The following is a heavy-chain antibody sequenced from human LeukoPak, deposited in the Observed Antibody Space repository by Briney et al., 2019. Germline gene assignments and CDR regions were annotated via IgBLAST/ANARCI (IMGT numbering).Heavy chain of an antibody. CDR2: INSNSGVT. CDR1: GYNFTGNY. D-gene: IGHD2-2*01. Sequence: ASVKVSCKASGYNFTGNYMHWVRQAPGQGLEWMGWINSNSGVTNYAQKFQGRVTMTRDTSISTAYMELSRLRSDDTAVYYCARHEDIVVVPAARSNWFDPWGQGTLVTVSS. CDR3: ARHEDIVVVPAARSNWFDP. V-gene: IGHV1-2*02. J-gene: IGHJ5*02.